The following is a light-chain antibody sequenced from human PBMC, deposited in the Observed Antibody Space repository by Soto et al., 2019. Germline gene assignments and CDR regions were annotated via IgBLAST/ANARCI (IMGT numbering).Light chain of an antibody. CDR1: QSVDSN. CDR3: QQYNNLWT. CDR2: GAS. J-gene: IGKJ1*01. Sequence: EILMTQSPATLSVSPGERATLSCRASQSVDSNSAWYQQKPGQAPRLLIYGASTRATGISARCSGSGSGTEFTLTISNLQAEDFGNYYCQQYNNLWTFGQGNKVEI. V-gene: IGKV3-15*01.